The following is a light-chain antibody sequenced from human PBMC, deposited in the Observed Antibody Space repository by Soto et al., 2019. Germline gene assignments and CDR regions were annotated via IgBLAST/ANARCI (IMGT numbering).Light chain of an antibody. CDR1: SSNIGNNH. CDR3: GTWDSSLSAVV. V-gene: IGLV1-51*01. CDR2: DNN. Sequence: QAVLTQPPSVSAAPGQKVTISCSGSSSNIGNNHVFWYQHFPGTAPKVLIYDNNERPSGIPDRFSGSKSGTSATLGITGLQTGDEADYYCGTWDSSLSAVVFGGGTKVTVL. J-gene: IGLJ2*01.